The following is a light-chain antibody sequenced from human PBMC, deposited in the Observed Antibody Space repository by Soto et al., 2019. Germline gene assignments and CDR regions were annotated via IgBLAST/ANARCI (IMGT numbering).Light chain of an antibody. CDR2: SNN. CDR1: SCNVGSNY. J-gene: IGLJ1*01. CDR3: AAWDDSLSGRYV. V-gene: IGLV1-47*02. Sequence: QSVLTQPPSASGTPGQRVTISCSGSSCNVGSNYVYCYQQLQGKAAQLLIYSNNKRPSAVPARFSGSKSGTSASLAISGLRSEDAADYYCAAWDDSLSGRYVFGTGTKVTVL.